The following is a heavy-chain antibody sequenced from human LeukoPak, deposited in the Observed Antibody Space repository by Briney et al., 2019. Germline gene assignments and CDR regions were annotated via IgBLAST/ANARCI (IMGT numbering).Heavy chain of an antibody. V-gene: IGHV1-46*01. Sequence: ASVKVSCKASGYTFTNYYMHWVRQAPGQGLEWLGLITPSGGSTWYAQKFQGRVTMTRDMSTSTDYMELSSLGSEDTAVYYCARDNSVGDYAWWFDPWGQGTLVTVSS. CDR2: ITPSGGST. J-gene: IGHJ5*02. CDR3: ARDNSVGDYAWWFDP. D-gene: IGHD1-26*01. CDR1: GYTFTNYY.